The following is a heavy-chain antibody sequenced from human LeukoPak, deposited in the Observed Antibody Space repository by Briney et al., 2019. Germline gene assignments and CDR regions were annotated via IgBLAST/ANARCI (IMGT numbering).Heavy chain of an antibody. Sequence: PSETLSLTCAVSGGSISSYYWSWIRQPAGKGLEWIGRIYTSGSTNYNPSLKSRVTMSVDTSKNQFSLKLSSVTAADTAVYYCAREGGYGDTYYYHYGMDVWGQGTTVTVSS. CDR3: AREGGYGDTYYYHYGMDV. CDR2: IYTSGST. D-gene: IGHD4-17*01. CDR1: GGSISSYY. V-gene: IGHV4-4*07. J-gene: IGHJ6*02.